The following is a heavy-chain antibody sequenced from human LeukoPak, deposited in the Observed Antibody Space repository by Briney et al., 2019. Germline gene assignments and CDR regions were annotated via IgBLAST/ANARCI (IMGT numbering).Heavy chain of an antibody. CDR3: ARQWSINQFDY. D-gene: IGHD6-19*01. V-gene: IGHV3-9*01. CDR1: GFTFDDYA. Sequence: PGGSLRLSCAASGFTFDDYAMHWVRQAPGKGLEWVSGIIWNSDRRAYAGSVKGRFTISRDNAKNSLYLQMNSLRPEDTALYYCARQWSINQFDYWGQGTLVTVSS. CDR2: IIWNSDRR. J-gene: IGHJ4*02.